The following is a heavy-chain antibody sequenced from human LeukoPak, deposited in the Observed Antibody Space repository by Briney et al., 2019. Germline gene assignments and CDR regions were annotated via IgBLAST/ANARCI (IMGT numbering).Heavy chain of an antibody. CDR3: ARDEIQAYCGGDCYSLDY. J-gene: IGHJ4*02. CDR1: GYTFTSYG. V-gene: IGHV1-18*01. CDR2: ISAYNGNT. D-gene: IGHD2-21*02. Sequence: ASVKVSCKASGYTFTSYGISWVRQAPGQGLEWMGWISAYNGNTNYAQKLQGRVTMTTDTSTSTAYMELRSLRSDDTAVYYRARDEIQAYCGGDCYSLDYWGQGTLVTVSS.